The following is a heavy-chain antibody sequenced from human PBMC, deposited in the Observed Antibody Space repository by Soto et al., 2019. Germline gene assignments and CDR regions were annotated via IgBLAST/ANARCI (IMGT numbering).Heavy chain of an antibody. D-gene: IGHD3-16*02. Sequence: ASVQVSCKASGGTFSSYAISWVRQAPGQGLEWMGGIIPIFGTANYAQKFQGRVTITADKSTSTAYMELSSLRSEDTAVYYCARGRVRYDYVWGSYRFDYWCQGTLVTVSS. J-gene: IGHJ4*02. V-gene: IGHV1-69*06. CDR1: GGTFSSYA. CDR2: IIPIFGTA. CDR3: ARGRVRYDYVWGSYRFDY.